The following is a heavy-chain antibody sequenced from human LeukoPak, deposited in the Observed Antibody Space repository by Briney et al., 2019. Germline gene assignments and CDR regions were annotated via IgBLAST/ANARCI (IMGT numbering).Heavy chain of an antibody. J-gene: IGHJ6*02. CDR1: GFTFSSYE. Sequence: GGSLRLSCAASGFTFSSYEMNWVRQAPGGGLEWVSCISSSGSAIYYADSVKGRFTISRDNAKNSLYLQMNSLRAEDTAVYYCARDGFRYYYGSGSYYKSYYYYGMDVWGQGTTVSVSS. CDR3: ARDGFRYYYGSGSYYKSYYYYGMDV. V-gene: IGHV3-48*03. D-gene: IGHD3-10*01. CDR2: ISSSGSAI.